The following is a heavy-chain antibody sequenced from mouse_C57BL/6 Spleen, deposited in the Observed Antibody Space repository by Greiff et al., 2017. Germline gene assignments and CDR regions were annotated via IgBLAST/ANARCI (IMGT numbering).Heavy chain of an antibody. CDR3: ARNWDVGYFDY. J-gene: IGHJ2*01. CDR2: IDPSDSYT. Sequence: QVQLQQPGAELVMPGASVKLSCKASGYTFTSYWMHWVKQRPGQGLEWIGEIDPSDSYTNYNQKFKGKSTLTVDKSSSTAYMQLGSLTSEDSAVYYCARNWDVGYFDYWGQGTTLTVSS. CDR1: GYTFTSYW. D-gene: IGHD4-1*01. V-gene: IGHV1-69*01.